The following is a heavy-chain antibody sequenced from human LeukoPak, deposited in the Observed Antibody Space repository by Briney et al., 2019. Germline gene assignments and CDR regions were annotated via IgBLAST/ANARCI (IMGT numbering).Heavy chain of an antibody. CDR3: ARVVAAAGNNWFDP. J-gene: IGHJ5*02. D-gene: IGHD6-13*01. Sequence: SETLSLTCTVSGYSISSGYYWGWIRQPPGKGLEWIAYIHDSGSIYYNPSLKSRISIALDTSKNQFSLKLTSVTAADTAVYYCARVVAAAGNNWFDPWGQGTLVTVSS. V-gene: IGHV4-38-2*02. CDR1: GYSISSGYY. CDR2: IHDSGSI.